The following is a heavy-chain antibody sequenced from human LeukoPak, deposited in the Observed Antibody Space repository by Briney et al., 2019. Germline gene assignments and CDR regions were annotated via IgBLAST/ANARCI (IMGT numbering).Heavy chain of an antibody. Sequence: SETLSLTCTVSGGSISSYYWSWIRQPPGKGLEWIGSIYHSGSTYYNPSLKSRVTISVDTSKNQFSLKLSSVTAADTAVYYCAFFQGTVEAWGQGTLVTVSS. J-gene: IGHJ5*02. D-gene: IGHD4-23*01. CDR1: GGSISSYY. V-gene: IGHV4-59*04. CDR3: AFFQGTVEA. CDR2: IYHSGST.